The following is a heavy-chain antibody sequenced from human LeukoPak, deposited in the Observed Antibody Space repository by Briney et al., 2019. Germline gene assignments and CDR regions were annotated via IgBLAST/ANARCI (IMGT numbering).Heavy chain of an antibody. Sequence: SETLSLTCTVSGGSISSSSYYWGWIRQPPGKGLEWIGSIYYSGSTYYNPSLKSRVTISVDTSKNQFSLKLSSVTAADTAVYYCARDNIFGSGAFDIWGQGTMVTVSS. CDR3: ARDNIFGSGAFDI. D-gene: IGHD3-10*01. CDR2: IYYSGST. J-gene: IGHJ3*02. CDR1: GGSISSSSYY. V-gene: IGHV4-39*02.